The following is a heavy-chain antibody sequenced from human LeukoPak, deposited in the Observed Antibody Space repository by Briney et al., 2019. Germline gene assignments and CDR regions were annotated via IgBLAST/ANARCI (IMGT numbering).Heavy chain of an antibody. D-gene: IGHD6-13*01. CDR2: ISYDGSNK. CDR1: GFTFSSYA. CDR3: AVAYHSAAANDY. J-gene: IGHJ4*02. V-gene: IGHV3-30-3*01. Sequence: PGGSLRLSCAASGFTFSSYAMHWVRQAPGKGLEWVAVISYDGSNKYYADSVKGRFTISRDNSKNTLYLQMNSLRAEDTAVYYCAVAYHSAAANDYWGQGTLVTVSS.